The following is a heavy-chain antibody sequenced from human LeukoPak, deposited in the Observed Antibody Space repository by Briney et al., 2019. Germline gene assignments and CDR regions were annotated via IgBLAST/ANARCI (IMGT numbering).Heavy chain of an antibody. CDR1: GDSINSRNW. CDR2: IYDSGST. Sequence: SGTLSLTCAVSGDSINSRNWWSWIRQPPGKGLEWIGSIYDSGSTYYNPSLKSRVTISVDTSKNQFSLKLNSVTAADTAVYYCARHYGPWGQGTLVTVSS. V-gene: IGHV4-39*01. CDR3: ARHYGP. J-gene: IGHJ5*02. D-gene: IGHD3-10*01.